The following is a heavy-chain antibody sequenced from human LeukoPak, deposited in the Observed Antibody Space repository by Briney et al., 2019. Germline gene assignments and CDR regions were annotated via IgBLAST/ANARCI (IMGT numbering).Heavy chain of an antibody. CDR3: ARRRVLRPDGAFDI. V-gene: IGHV4-59*10. J-gene: IGHJ3*02. Sequence: KPSETLSLTCAVYGGSFSGYYWSWIRQPPGKGLEWIGRIYTSGSTNYNPSLKSRVTMSVDTSKNQFSLKLSSVTAADTAVYYCARRRVLRPDGAFDIWGQGTMVTVSS. CDR1: GGSFSGYY. D-gene: IGHD2-2*01. CDR2: IYTSGST.